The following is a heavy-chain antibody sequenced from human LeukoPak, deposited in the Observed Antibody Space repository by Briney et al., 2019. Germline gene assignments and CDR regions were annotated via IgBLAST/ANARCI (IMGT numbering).Heavy chain of an antibody. D-gene: IGHD4-17*01. V-gene: IGHV1-8*02. CDR2: MNPNSGNT. J-gene: IGHJ6*02. Sequence: ASVKVSCKASGGTFSSYAISWVRQATGQGLEWMGWMNPNSGNTGYAQKFQGRVTMTRNTSISTAYMELSSLRSEDTAVYYCARWGYGDYIYYYYGMDVWGQGTTVTVSS. CDR3: ARWGYGDYIYYYYGMDV. CDR1: GGTFSSYA.